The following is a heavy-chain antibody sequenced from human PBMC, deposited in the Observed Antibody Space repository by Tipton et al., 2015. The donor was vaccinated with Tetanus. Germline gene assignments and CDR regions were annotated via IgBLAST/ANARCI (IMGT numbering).Heavy chain of an antibody. V-gene: IGHV4-31*03. CDR2: DYYSGTT. Sequence: TLSLTCTVSGGSISSSSHYWTWIRQRPGKGLEWIGYDYYSGTTYFELSLKSRLTLSVDTSRNLFSLKLTSVTAADTGIYYCAGDTGSTYALDVWGQGTAVTVSS. D-gene: IGHD4-17*01. J-gene: IGHJ6*02. CDR1: GGSISSSSHY. CDR3: AGDTGSTYALDV.